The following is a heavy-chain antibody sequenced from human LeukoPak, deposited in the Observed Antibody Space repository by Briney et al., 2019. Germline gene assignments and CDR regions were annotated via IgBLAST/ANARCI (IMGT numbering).Heavy chain of an antibody. CDR2: IYYSGST. CDR3: ARYGQYSYGSAYFDY. V-gene: IGHV4-59*01. J-gene: IGHJ4*02. Sequence: SETLSLTCTVSGGSISSYYWSWIRQPPGKGLEWIGYIYYSGSTNYNPSLKSRVTISVDTSKNQFSLKLSSVTAADTAVYYCARYGQYSYGSAYFDYWGQGTLVTVSS. CDR1: GGSISSYY. D-gene: IGHD5-18*01.